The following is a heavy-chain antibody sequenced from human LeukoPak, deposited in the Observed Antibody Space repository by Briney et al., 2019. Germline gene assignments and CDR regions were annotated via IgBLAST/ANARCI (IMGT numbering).Heavy chain of an antibody. CDR2: IDNSGIT. V-gene: IGHV4-4*07. CDR1: GPSISSYY. D-gene: IGHD1-1*01. J-gene: IGHJ4*02. Sequence: SETLSLTCTVSGPSISSYYWSWIRLPAGKGLEWIGRIDNSGITTYNPSLKSRVTMSVDTSKNQFSLNLRSVTAADTAVYYCASTGTTLEYWGQGILVTVSS. CDR3: ASTGTTLEY.